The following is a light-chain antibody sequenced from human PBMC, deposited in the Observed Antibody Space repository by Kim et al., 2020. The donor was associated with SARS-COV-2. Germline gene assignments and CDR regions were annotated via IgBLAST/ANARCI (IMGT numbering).Light chain of an antibody. V-gene: IGLV3-19*01. J-gene: IGLJ2*01. CDR1: SLRSDY. CDR2: GKN. Sequence: AWGQTVSITCQGDSLRSDYASCYQQKPRQAPVLVIYGKNNRPSGIPDRFSGSSSGNTASLTITGAQAEDEADYYCNSRDSSGNHVVFGRGTQLTVL. CDR3: NSRDSSGNHVV.